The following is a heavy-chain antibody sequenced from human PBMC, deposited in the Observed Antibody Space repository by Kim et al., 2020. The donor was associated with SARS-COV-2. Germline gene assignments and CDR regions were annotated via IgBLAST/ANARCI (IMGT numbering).Heavy chain of an antibody. CDR2: SKK. D-gene: IGHD1-1*01. J-gene: IGHJ4*02. CDR3: ARYKSGFDY. V-gene: IGHV3-33*01. Sequence: SKKYYADSVKGRFTLSRDNFKNTLYLQMNSRRAEDTAVYYCARYKSGFDYWGQGTLVTVSS.